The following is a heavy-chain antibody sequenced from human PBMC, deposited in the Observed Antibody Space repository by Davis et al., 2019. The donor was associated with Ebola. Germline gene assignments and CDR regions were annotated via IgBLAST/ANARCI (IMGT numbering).Heavy chain of an antibody. CDR1: GFPFSTYD. CDR2: ISTDSNTK. D-gene: IGHD6-13*01. CDR3: ARDPQLGKPDYFDY. J-gene: IGHJ4*02. V-gene: IGHV3-30*04. Sequence: GESLKISCAASGFPFSTYDFHWVRQSPGKGLEWVAAISTDSNTKYYADSVRGRFTISRDNSENTLFLEVRSLRTDDTAVYFCARDPQLGKPDYFDYWGQGTLVTVSS.